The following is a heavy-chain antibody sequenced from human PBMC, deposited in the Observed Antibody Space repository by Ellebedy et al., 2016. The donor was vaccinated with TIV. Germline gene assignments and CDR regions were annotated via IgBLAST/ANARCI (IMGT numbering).Heavy chain of an antibody. CDR2: IYSGGNT. J-gene: IGHJ4*02. D-gene: IGHD4-11*01. Sequence: GESLKISCAASGFTVSNNYMSWVRQAPGKGLEWVSVIYSGGNTFYAESVKGRFTISRDSSQNTLYLQMDILRAEDTAVYYCANSPSQGYWGQGTLVTVSS. CDR1: GFTVSNNY. CDR3: ANSPSQGY. V-gene: IGHV3-53*01.